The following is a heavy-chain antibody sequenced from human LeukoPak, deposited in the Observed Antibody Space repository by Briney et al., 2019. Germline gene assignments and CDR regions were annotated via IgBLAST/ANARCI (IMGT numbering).Heavy chain of an antibody. V-gene: IGHV1-18*01. CDR1: GYTFTSYG. J-gene: IGHJ4*02. Sequence: ASVKVSCKASGYTFTSYGISWVRQAPGQGLEWMGWISAYNGNTNYAQKLQGRVTMTTDTSTSTAYMELRSLRSDDTAVYYCARDRANTAMTAPYFDYWGQGTLVTVSS. D-gene: IGHD5-18*01. CDR2: ISAYNGNT. CDR3: ARDRANTAMTAPYFDY.